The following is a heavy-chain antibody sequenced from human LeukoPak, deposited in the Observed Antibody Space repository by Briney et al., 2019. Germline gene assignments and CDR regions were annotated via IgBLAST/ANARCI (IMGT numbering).Heavy chain of an antibody. CDR2: IRKDGREI. V-gene: IGHV3-7*01. CDR1: GFSFSTSW. J-gene: IGHJ4*02. Sequence: PGGSLRLSCVASGFSFSTSWMTWVRQAPGKGLEWVANIRKDGREIYYADSMKGRFTISRDNSKNSLYLQIHSLRAEDTGVYYCVRDGDSRNDFDHWGQGTLVTVSS. D-gene: IGHD1-14*01. CDR3: VRDGDSRNDFDH.